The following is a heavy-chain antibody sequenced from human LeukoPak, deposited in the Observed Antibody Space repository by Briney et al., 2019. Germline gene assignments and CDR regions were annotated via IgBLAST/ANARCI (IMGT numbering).Heavy chain of an antibody. CDR2: INHSGST. CDR3: ARGPRIAVAGI. CDR1: GGSFSGYY. J-gene: IGHJ4*02. V-gene: IGHV4-34*01. Sequence: PSETLSLTCPVYGGSFSGYYWSWIRQPPGKGLEWIGEINHSGSTNFNPSLKSRVTISVDTSKNQFSLKLSSVTAADTAVYYCARGPRIAVAGIWGQGTLVTVSS. D-gene: IGHD6-19*01.